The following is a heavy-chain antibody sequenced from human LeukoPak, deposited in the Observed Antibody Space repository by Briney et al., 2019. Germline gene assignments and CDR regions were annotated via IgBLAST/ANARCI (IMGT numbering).Heavy chain of an antibody. CDR1: GFTFTGHN. Sequence: PGGSLRPSCAASGFTFTGHNMNWVRQAPGKGLEWISFVSISSGTIYYADSVKGRFSISRDNAKSSLDLQMNSLRAEDTAVYYCARAMSTFGGVRNYFDSWGQGTLVTVSS. CDR3: ARAMSTFGGVRNYFDS. J-gene: IGHJ4*02. CDR2: VSISSGTI. D-gene: IGHD3-16*01. V-gene: IGHV3-48*04.